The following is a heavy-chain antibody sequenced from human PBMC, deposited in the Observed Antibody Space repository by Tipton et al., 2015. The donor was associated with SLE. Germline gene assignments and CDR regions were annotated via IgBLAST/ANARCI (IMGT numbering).Heavy chain of an antibody. CDR1: GDSFNLYY. CDR3: ARTSYYGLVHS. D-gene: IGHD3-10*01. V-gene: IGHV4-59*07. J-gene: IGHJ4*02. Sequence: TLSLTCTVSGDSFNLYYWTWIRQPPGKGLEWIAYIYDSGSTSYNPSLKTRVTISVDTPKNQFSLKLSSVSAADTAVYYCARTSYYGLVHSWGQGTLVTVSS. CDR2: IYDSGST.